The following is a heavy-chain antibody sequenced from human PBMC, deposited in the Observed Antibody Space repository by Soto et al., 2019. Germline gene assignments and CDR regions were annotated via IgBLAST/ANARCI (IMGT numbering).Heavy chain of an antibody. J-gene: IGHJ6*02. D-gene: IGHD3-3*01. Sequence: PGESLKISCKGSGYSFTSYWISWVRQMPGKGLEWMGRIDPSDSYTNYSPSFQGHVTISADKSIGTAYLQWSSLKASDTAMYYCARRIFGSYYYGMDGWGQGTMVTVSS. V-gene: IGHV5-10-1*01. CDR2: IDPSDSYT. CDR3: ARRIFGSYYYGMDG. CDR1: GYSFTSYW.